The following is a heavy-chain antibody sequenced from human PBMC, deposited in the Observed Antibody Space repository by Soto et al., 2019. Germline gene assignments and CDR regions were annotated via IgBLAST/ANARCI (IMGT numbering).Heavy chain of an antibody. D-gene: IGHD3-10*01. CDR1: GGSISSGGYY. J-gene: IGHJ6*02. Sequence: SETLSLTCTVSGGSISSGGYYWSWIRQHPGKGLEWIGYIYYSGSTYYNPSLKSRVTISVDTSKNQFSLKLSSVTAADTAVYYCATDYYGSGSYSYGMDVGGQGTTVTVAS. CDR2: IYYSGST. CDR3: ATDYYGSGSYSYGMDV. V-gene: IGHV4-31*03.